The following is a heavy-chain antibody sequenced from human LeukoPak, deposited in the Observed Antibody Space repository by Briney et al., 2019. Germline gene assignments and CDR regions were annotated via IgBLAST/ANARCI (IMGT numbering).Heavy chain of an antibody. CDR1: GGSISSYY. CDR2: IYYSGST. D-gene: IGHD2-15*01. V-gene: IGHV4-59*01. CDR3: ARGLVVVAATSGWFDP. J-gene: IGHJ5*02. Sequence: TSETLSLTCTVSGGSISSYYWSWIRQPPGKGLEWIGYIYYSGSTNYNPSLKSRVTISVDTSRNQFSLKLSSVTAADTAVYYCARGLVVVAATSGWFDPWGQGTLVTVSS.